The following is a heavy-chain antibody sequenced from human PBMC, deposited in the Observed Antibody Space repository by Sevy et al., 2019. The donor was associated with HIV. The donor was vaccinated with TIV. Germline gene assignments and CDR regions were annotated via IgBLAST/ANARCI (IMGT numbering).Heavy chain of an antibody. D-gene: IGHD3-10*01. V-gene: IGHV3-13*01. CDR3: ARGITMVRGVIRDYYGMDV. Sequence: GGSLRLSCAASGFTFSSYDMHWVRQATGKGLEWVSAIGTAGDTYYPGSVKGRFTISRENAKNSLYLQMNRLRAGDTAVYYCARGITMVRGVIRDYYGMDVWGQGTTVTVSS. CDR2: IGTAGDT. CDR1: GFTFSSYD. J-gene: IGHJ6*02.